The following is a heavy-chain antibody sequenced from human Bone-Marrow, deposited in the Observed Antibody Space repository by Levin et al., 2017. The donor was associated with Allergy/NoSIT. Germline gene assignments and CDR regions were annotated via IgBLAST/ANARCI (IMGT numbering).Heavy chain of an antibody. CDR1: GGSFSGYY. Sequence: PGGSLRLSCAVYGGSFSGYYWSWIRQPPGKGLEWIGEINHSGSTNYNPSLKSRVTISVDTSKNQFSLKLSSVTAADTAVYYCARENRYCSSTSCYSRRWILTGWFDPWGQGTLVTVSS. D-gene: IGHD2-2*01. V-gene: IGHV4-34*01. CDR3: ARENRYCSSTSCYSRRWILTGWFDP. J-gene: IGHJ5*02. CDR2: INHSGST.